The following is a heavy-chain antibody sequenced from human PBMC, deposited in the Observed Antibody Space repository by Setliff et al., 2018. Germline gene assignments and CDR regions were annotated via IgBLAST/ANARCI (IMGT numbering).Heavy chain of an antibody. D-gene: IGHD6-19*01. CDR3: PTDEYSVALFDP. V-gene: IGHV3-7*01. Sequence: GSLRLSCAASGFTFSGYWMTWVRQAPGKGLEWVAAINPAGSEKYYVNYLKGRFTISRDNAKNSLYLQMNSLRDEDTAVSYCPTDEYSVALFDPWGQGTRVTVSS. CDR1: GFTFSGYW. J-gene: IGHJ5*02. CDR2: INPAGSEK.